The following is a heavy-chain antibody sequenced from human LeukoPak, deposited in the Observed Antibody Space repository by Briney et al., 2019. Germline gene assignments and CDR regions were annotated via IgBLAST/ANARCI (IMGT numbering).Heavy chain of an antibody. Sequence: GGSLRLSCAASGFTFSSYAMSWVRQAPGKGLEWVSAISGSGGSTYYADSVKGRFTISRDNSKNTLYLQMNSLRAEDTAVYYCAKDLAARETYYYGMDAWGQGPTVTVSS. D-gene: IGHD6-6*01. CDR1: GFTFSSYA. CDR2: ISGSGGST. CDR3: AKDLAARETYYYGMDA. V-gene: IGHV3-23*01. J-gene: IGHJ6*02.